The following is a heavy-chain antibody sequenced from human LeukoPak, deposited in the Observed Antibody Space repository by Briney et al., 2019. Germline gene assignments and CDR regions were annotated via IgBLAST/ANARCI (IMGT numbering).Heavy chain of an antibody. CDR3: ARLGYSSGWYP. V-gene: IGHV4-39*01. J-gene: IGHJ5*02. Sequence: KTSETLSLTCTVSGGSISSSSYYWGWIRQPPGKGLEWIGSIYYSGSTYYNPSLKSRVTISVDTSKNQFSLTLSSVTAADTAVYYCARLGYSSGWYPWGQGTLVTVSS. CDR1: GGSISSSSYY. CDR2: IYYSGST. D-gene: IGHD6-19*01.